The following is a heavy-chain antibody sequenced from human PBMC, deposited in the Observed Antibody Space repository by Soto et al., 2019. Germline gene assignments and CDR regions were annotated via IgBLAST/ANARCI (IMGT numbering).Heavy chain of an antibody. D-gene: IGHD4-17*01. V-gene: IGHV4-31*02. J-gene: IGHJ5*02. Sequence: WTWIRQPPGKGLEWIGYTSYSGSTFYSASLKSRVTIAVDTSKNHFSLNLSSVTAADTAIYYCARDSGRTVTTFNWLDPWGQGILVTVSS. CDR2: TSYSGST. CDR3: ARDSGRTVTTFNWLDP.